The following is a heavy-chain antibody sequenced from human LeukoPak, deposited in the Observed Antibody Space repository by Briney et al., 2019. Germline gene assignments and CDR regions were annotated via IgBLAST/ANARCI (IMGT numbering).Heavy chain of an antibody. CDR3: ARDRLVGATDY. Sequence: GGSLRLSCAASGFTFSSFAMHWVRQAPGKGLEYVSAISSNGGGTYYANSVKGRFTISRDNSKNTLYLQMGSLRAEDMAVYYCARDRLVGATDYWGQGTLVTVSS. J-gene: IGHJ4*02. CDR1: GFTFSSFA. V-gene: IGHV3-64*01. D-gene: IGHD1-26*01. CDR2: ISSNGGGT.